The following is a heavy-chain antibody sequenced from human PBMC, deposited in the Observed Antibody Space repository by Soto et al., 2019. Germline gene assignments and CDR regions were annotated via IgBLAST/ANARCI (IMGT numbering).Heavy chain of an antibody. Sequence: PSETLSLTCTVSGGSISSYYWSWIRQPPGKGLEWIGYIHHSGSANYNPSLKSRLTISVDTSKNEFSLNLSSVSAADTAVYYCARHRWCGGDCYNFDYWGQGTLVTVSS. J-gene: IGHJ4*02. D-gene: IGHD2-21*02. CDR3: ARHRWCGGDCYNFDY. CDR2: IHHSGSA. V-gene: IGHV4-59*08. CDR1: GGSISSYY.